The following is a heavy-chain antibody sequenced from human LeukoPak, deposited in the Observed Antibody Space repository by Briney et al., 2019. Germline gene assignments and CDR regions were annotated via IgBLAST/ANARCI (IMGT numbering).Heavy chain of an antibody. Sequence: GGSMRLSCAASGFTFSSYAMSWVRQAPGKGLEWVSAISGSGGSTYYADSVKGRFTISRDNSKNTLYLQMNSLRAEDTAVYYCAKDSGSGSYYDFDYWRQGTLVTVSS. CDR1: GFTFSSYA. J-gene: IGHJ4*02. CDR3: AKDSGSGSYYDFDY. D-gene: IGHD1-26*01. V-gene: IGHV3-23*01. CDR2: ISGSGGST.